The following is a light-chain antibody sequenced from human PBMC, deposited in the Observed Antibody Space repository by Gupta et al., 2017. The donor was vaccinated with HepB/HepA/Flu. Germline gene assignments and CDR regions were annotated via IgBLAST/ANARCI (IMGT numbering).Light chain of an antibody. CDR1: SPNIGNNY. CDR3: GTWDSSLSAAV. J-gene: IGLJ2*01. CDR2: EDN. V-gene: IGLV1-51*02. Sequence: QSVLTQPPSVSAALGQKVTISCSGSSPNIGNNYVSWYQQLPGTAPKLLIYEDNKRPSGIPDRFSGSKSGTSATLGITVVQTGDEADYYCGTWDSSLSAAVFGGGTELTVL.